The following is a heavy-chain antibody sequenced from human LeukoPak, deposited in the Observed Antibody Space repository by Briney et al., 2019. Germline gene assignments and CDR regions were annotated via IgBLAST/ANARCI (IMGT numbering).Heavy chain of an antibody. CDR1: GFTFSDYY. J-gene: IGHJ4*02. V-gene: IGHV3-11*05. D-gene: IGHD6-19*01. Sequence: GGSLRLSCAASGFTFSDYYVSWIRQAPGKGLEWVSYISSSSSYTNYADSVKGRFTISRDNAKNSLYLQMNSLRAEDTAVYYCARESAGWDYFDYWGQGTLVTVSS. CDR2: ISSSSSYT. CDR3: ARESAGWDYFDY.